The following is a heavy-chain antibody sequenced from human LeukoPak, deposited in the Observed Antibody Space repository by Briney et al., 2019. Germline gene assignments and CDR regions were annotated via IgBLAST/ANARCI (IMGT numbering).Heavy chain of an antibody. D-gene: IGHD2-15*01. J-gene: IGHJ6*02. CDR3: ARDGGSSPDYYYGMDV. CDR2: ISAYNGNT. CDR1: GYTFTSYG. Sequence: ASVKVSCKASGYTFTSYGISWVRQAPGQGLEWMGWISAYNGNTNYAQELQGRVTMTTDTSTSTAYMELRSLRSDDTAVYYCARDGGSSPDYYYGMDVWGQGTTVTVSS. V-gene: IGHV1-18*01.